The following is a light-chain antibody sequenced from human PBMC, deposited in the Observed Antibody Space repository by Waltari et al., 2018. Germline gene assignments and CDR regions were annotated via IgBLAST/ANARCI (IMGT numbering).Light chain of an antibody. CDR1: YSNIGAHY. CDR2: DNN. V-gene: IGLV1-51*01. J-gene: IGLJ2*01. Sequence: QSLLTQPPSVSAAPGPKAPISCPGRYSNIGAHYGCWYQQFPGTAPKLLIYDNNGRPSGIPDRFSGSKSGNSATLAITGLQTGDEADYYCGTWDSDLNTVLFGGGTKVTVL. CDR3: GTWDSDLNTVL.